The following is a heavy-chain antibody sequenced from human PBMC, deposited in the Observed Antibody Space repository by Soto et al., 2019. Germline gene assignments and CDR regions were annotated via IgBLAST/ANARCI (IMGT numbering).Heavy chain of an antibody. V-gene: IGHV4-34*01. CDR3: AREPGYYGSGSYGYYYYYGMDV. Sequence: SETLSLTCAVYGGSFSGYYWSWIRQPPGKGLEWIGEINHSGSTNYNPSLKSRVTISVDTSKNQFSLKLSSVTAADTAVYYCAREPGYYGSGSYGYYYYYGMDVWGQGTTVTVSS. CDR1: GGSFSGYY. J-gene: IGHJ6*02. D-gene: IGHD3-10*01. CDR2: INHSGST.